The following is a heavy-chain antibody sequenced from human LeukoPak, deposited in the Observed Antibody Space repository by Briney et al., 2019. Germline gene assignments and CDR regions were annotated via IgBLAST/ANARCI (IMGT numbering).Heavy chain of an antibody. V-gene: IGHV4-59*01. J-gene: IGHJ3*02. CDR1: GGSISSYY. D-gene: IGHD1-26*01. CDR3: ARHTGPWELKERAFDI. Sequence: SETLSLTCTVSGGSISSYYWSWIRQPPGKGLEWIGYIYYSGSTNYNPSLKSRVTISVDTSKNQVSLKLSSVTAADTAVYYCARHTGPWELKERAFDIWGQGTMVTVSS. CDR2: IYYSGST.